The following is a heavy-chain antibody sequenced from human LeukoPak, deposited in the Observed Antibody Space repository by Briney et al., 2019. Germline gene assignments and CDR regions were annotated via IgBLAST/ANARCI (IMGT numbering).Heavy chain of an antibody. CDR1: GGSISSYY. Sequence: SETLSLTCTVSGGSISSYYWSWIRQPPGKGLEWIGYIYYSGSTNYNPSLKSRVTISVDTSKNQFSLKLSSATAADTAVYYCARHRGNPFIAAALYYFDYWGQGTLVTVSS. V-gene: IGHV4-59*08. CDR2: IYYSGST. D-gene: IGHD6-13*01. CDR3: ARHRGNPFIAAALYYFDY. J-gene: IGHJ4*02.